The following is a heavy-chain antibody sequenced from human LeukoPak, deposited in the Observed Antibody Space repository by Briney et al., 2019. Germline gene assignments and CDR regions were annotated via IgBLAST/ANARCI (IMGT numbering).Heavy chain of an antibody. CDR1: GGSISSYY. D-gene: IGHD3-10*01. J-gene: IGHJ5*02. CDR2: IYTTGST. CDR3: ARALSESSINWFHP. V-gene: IGHV4-4*07. Sequence: SETLSLTCTVSGGSISSYYWTWIRQPAGKGLEWIGRIYTTGSTNYNPSLNSRVTMSVDTSKNQFSLKLSSVTAADTAVYYRARALSESSINWFHPWGQGTLVTVSS.